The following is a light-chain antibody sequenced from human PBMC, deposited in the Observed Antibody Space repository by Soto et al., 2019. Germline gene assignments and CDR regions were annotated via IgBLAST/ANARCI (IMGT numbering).Light chain of an antibody. CDR1: SSDVGSYNL. J-gene: IGLJ2*01. V-gene: IGLV2-23*02. CDR2: EVS. Sequence: QSVLTQPASVSGSPGQSITISRTGTSSDVGSYNLVSWYQQHPGKAPKLMIYEVSKRPSGVSNRFSGSKSGNTASLTISGLQAEDEADYYCCSYAGSSTLVFGGGTQLT. CDR3: CSYAGSSTLV.